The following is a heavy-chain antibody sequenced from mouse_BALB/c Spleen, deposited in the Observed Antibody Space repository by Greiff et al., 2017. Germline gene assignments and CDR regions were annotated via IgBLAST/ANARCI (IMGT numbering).Heavy chain of an antibody. Sequence: EVKLMESGPGLVKPSQSLSLTCTVTGYSITSDYAWNCIRQFPGNKLEWMGYISYSGSTSYNPSLKSRISITRDTSKNQFFLQLNSVTTEDTATYYCARWGWLSSDYAMDYWGQGTSVTVSS. V-gene: IGHV3-2*02. CDR1: GYSITSDYA. CDR2: ISYSGST. J-gene: IGHJ4*01. CDR3: ARWGWLSSDYAMDY. D-gene: IGHD2-3*01.